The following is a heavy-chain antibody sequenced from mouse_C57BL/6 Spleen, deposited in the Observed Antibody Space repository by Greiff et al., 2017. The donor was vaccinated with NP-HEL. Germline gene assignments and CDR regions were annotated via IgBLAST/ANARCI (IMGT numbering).Heavy chain of an antibody. CDR1: GYAFTKYL. J-gene: IGHJ2*01. Sequence: QVQLKQSGAELVRPGTSVKVSCKASGYAFTKYLIEWVKQRPGQGLEWIGVINPGSGGTNYNEKFKGKATLTADKSSSTAYMQLSSLTSEDSAVYFCARCGGQRYYFDYWGQGTTLTVSS. V-gene: IGHV1-54*01. D-gene: IGHD1-1*01. CDR2: INPGSGGT. CDR3: ARCGGQRYYFDY.